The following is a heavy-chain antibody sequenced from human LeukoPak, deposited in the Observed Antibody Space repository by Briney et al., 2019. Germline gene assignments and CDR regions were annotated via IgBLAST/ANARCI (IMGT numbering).Heavy chain of an antibody. CDR3: TRGSAYAFQF. D-gene: IGHD3-3*01. CDR1: GGSISSYY. J-gene: IGHJ4*02. CDR2: IYYTGST. Sequence: SETLSLTCTVSGGSISSYYWSWIRQHPGKGLEWLGYIYYTGSTYYNRSLRSRLTMAVDTSKNQFSLRLTSVTAADTATYYCTRGSAYAFQFWGQGTLVTVSS. V-gene: IGHV4-59*12.